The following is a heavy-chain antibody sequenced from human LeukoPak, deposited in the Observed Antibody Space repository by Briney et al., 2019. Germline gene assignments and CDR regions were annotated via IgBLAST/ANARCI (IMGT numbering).Heavy chain of an antibody. D-gene: IGHD3-10*02. J-gene: IGHJ4*02. V-gene: IGHV3-23*01. CDR3: AREAFCSGSYRLDY. CDR2: ISGNGGST. Sequence: GGSLRLSCAASGFTFSIYAMNWVRQAPGKGLEWVSGISGNGGSTHYADAVKGRFTISRDNAKNSLYLQMNSLRAEDTAVYYCAREAFCSGSYRLDYWGQGTLVTVSS. CDR1: GFTFSIYA.